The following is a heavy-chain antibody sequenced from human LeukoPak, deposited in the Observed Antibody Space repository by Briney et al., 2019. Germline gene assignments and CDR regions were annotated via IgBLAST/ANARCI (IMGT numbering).Heavy chain of an antibody. J-gene: IGHJ4*02. V-gene: IGHV3-72*01. CDR2: SRNKARSYTT. CDR3: VREFYCDSSGHKYLDH. D-gene: IGHD3-22*01. Sequence: GGSLRLSCAVSGFTFSDHYMDWVRQTPGKGLEWVGRSRNKARSYTTAYAASVKGRFTISRDDSKNSVYLQMNSLNTDDTAVYYCVREFYCDSSGHKYLDHWGQGTLVAVSS. CDR1: GFTFSDHY.